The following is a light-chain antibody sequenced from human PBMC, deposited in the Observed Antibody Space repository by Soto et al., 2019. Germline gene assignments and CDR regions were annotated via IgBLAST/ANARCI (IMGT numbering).Light chain of an antibody. V-gene: IGLV1-44*01. CDR2: NNN. CDR1: SSNIGSNS. CDR3: AAWDDSLNGHAV. J-gene: IGLJ7*01. Sequence: QSVLTQPPSASGTPGQRVTISCSGSSSNIGSNSVNWYQQLPGTAPKLLIYNNNQRPSGVPDRFSGSESGTSASLAISGLQSEDEADYFCAAWDDSLNGHAVFGGGTQLTVL.